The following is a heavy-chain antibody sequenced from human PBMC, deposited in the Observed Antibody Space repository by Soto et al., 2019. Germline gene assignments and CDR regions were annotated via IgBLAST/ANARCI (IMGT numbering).Heavy chain of an antibody. D-gene: IGHD6-13*01. CDR1: GYTFTNYA. Sequence: GASLKVSCKSSGYTFTNYAIHWVRQAPGQRLEWMGWINAGNGNTKYSQKFRGRVTITRDTSASTAYMELSSLRSEDTAVYYCAGLLSTHYYYGMDVWGQGTTVTVSS. V-gene: IGHV1-3*01. J-gene: IGHJ6*02. CDR2: INAGNGNT. CDR3: AGLLSTHYYYGMDV.